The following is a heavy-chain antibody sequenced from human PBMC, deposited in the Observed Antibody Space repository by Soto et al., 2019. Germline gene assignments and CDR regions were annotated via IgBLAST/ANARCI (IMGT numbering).Heavy chain of an antibody. CDR1: GSSISSYY. CDR2: IYYSGST. J-gene: IGHJ4*02. D-gene: IGHD2-21*02. V-gene: IGHV4-59*01. CDR3: ARSCGGDCYSPSLFDY. Sequence: SETLSLTCTVSGSSISSYYWSWIRQPPGKGLEWIGYIYYSGSTNYNPSLKSRVTISVDTSKNQFSLKLSSVTAADTAVYYCARSCGGDCYSPSLFDYWGQGTLVTVSS.